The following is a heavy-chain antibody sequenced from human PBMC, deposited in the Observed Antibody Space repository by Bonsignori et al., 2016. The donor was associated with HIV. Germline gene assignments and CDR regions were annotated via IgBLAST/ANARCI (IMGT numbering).Heavy chain of an antibody. CDR1: GGSISSYY. CDR3: AREPMTTVSLDY. Sequence: GSLRLSCTVSGGSISSYYWSWIRQPAGKGLEWIGRIYTSGSTNYNPSLKSRVTMSVDTSKNQFSLKLSSVTAADTAVYYCAREPMTTVSLDYWGQGTLVTVSS. V-gene: IGHV4-4*07. J-gene: IGHJ4*02. D-gene: IGHD4-17*01. CDR2: IYTSGST.